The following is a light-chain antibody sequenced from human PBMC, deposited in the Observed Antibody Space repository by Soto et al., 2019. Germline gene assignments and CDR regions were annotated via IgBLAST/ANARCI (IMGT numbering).Light chain of an antibody. CDR1: QPISSW. CDR3: QHYNSDSEA. V-gene: IGKV1-5*03. Sequence: DIQMTQSPSTLSGSVGDRATITCRASQPISSWLAWSQQKPGKAPKLLIYKESTLKSGVPSRFSGSGSGTEFTLTISGLQPDDFATYYCQHYNSDSEAFGQGTKVELK. CDR2: KES. J-gene: IGKJ1*01.